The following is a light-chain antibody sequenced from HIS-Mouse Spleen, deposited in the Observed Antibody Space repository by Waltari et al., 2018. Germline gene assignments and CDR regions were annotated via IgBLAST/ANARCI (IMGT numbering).Light chain of an antibody. CDR2: DVS. V-gene: IGLV2-14*03. J-gene: IGLJ2*01. CDR1: SRDVGGYNY. CDR3: SSYTSSSFNVV. Sequence: QSALTQPASVSGSPGQSIPIPCTGTSRDVGGYNYVPWYQQHPGKAPKLMIYDVSNRPSGVSNRFSGSKSGNTASLTISGLQAEDEADYYCSSYTSSSFNVVFGGGTKLTVL.